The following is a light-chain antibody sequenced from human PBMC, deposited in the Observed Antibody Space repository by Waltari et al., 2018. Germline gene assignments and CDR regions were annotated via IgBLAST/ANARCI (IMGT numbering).Light chain of an antibody. V-gene: IGLV2-11*01. Sequence: QAALTQPPSVSGSPGQSVTISCTGTSSDIGGYNYVPWYQQHPGRAPKLMIYDVSKRPSGVSDRFSGSKSGDTASLTISGLQAEDEAYYYCSSYAGSNTFIFGAGTRLTVL. CDR2: DVS. CDR1: SSDIGGYNY. J-gene: IGLJ1*01. CDR3: SSYAGSNTFI.